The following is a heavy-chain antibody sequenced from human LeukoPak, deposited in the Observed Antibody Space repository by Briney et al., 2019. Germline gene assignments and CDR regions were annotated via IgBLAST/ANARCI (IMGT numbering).Heavy chain of an antibody. D-gene: IGHD3-22*01. J-gene: IGHJ4*02. CDR1: GFTFSSYE. Sequence: PGGSLRLSCAASGFTFSSYEMNWVRQAPGKGLEWIGYIYYSGSTNYNPSLKSRVTISVDTSKNQFSLRLSSVTAADTAVYYCARVTGYIVEDYFDYWGQGTLVTVSS. CDR2: IYYSGST. V-gene: IGHV4-59*01. CDR3: ARVTGYIVEDYFDY.